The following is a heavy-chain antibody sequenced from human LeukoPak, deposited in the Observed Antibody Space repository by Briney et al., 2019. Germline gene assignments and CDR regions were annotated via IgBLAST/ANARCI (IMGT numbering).Heavy chain of an antibody. J-gene: IGHJ5*02. CDR1: GFTFSYYW. V-gene: IGHV3-7*03. Sequence: GGSLRLSCAASGFTFSYYWMSWVRQGPGKGLEWVANIKEDRSEKYYGDSVKGRFTISRDNAKNSLYLQMNSLRAEDTAIYYCARDISWGQGILVTVSS. CDR2: IKEDRSEK. CDR3: ARDIS.